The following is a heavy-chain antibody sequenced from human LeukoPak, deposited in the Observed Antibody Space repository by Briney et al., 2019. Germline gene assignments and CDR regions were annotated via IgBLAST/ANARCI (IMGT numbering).Heavy chain of an antibody. J-gene: IGHJ4*02. V-gene: IGHV3-73*01. CDR1: EFTFSGSA. Sequence: GGSLKLSCEASEFTFSGSAMHWVRQASGRGLEWLGRIRSKANNYATAYAALVKGRFTISRDDSKNTAYLQMNSRKTEDTDVYYCLTGPFDYWGQGTPVTVSS. CDR2: IRSKANNYAT. D-gene: IGHD1-14*01. CDR3: LTGPFDY.